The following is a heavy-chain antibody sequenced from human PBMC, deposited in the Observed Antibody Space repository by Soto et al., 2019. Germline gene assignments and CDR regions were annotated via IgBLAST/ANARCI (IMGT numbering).Heavy chain of an antibody. J-gene: IGHJ6*02. Sequence: SVKVSCKASGGTFSSYAISWVRQAPGQGPEWMGGIIPIFGTANYAQKFQGRVTITADKSTSTAYMELSSLRSEDTAVYYCARGYCSSTSCPPGGMDVWGQGTTVTVSS. V-gene: IGHV1-69*06. CDR1: GGTFSSYA. CDR2: IIPIFGTA. CDR3: ARGYCSSTSCPPGGMDV. D-gene: IGHD2-2*01.